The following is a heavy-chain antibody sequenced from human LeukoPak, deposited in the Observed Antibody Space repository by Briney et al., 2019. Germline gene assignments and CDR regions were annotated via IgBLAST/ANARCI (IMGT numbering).Heavy chain of an antibody. CDR3: ASGGSDLDIVATINPDY. V-gene: IGHV3-11*06. CDR1: GFTFSDYY. CDR2: ISSSSSYI. J-gene: IGHJ4*02. D-gene: IGHD5-12*01. Sequence: PGGSLRLSCAASGFTFSDYYMSWIRQAPGKGLEWVSSISSSSSYIYYADSVKGRFTISRDNAKNSLYLQMNSLRAEDTAVYYCASGGSDLDIVATINPDYWGQGTLVTVSS.